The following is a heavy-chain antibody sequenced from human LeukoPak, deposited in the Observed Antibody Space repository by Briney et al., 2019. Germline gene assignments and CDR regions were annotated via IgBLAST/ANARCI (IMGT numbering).Heavy chain of an antibody. D-gene: IGHD6-13*01. J-gene: IGHJ4*02. CDR3: ARHGLAAAGLDY. Sequence: GGAPKIHWQGSGYSFTSYWLDWVRPMPGKGLGWMGIIYPGDPDTRYSPSFQGHVSISADKSISTAYLQWSSLKASDTAMYYCARHGLAAAGLDYWGQGTLVTVSS. V-gene: IGHV5-51*01. CDR2: IYPGDPDT. CDR1: GYSFTSYW.